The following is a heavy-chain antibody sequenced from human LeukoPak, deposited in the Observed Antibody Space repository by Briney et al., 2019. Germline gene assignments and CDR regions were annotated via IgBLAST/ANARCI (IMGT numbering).Heavy chain of an antibody. J-gene: IGHJ4*02. CDR1: GXTVSSNY. V-gene: IGHV3-66*01. CDR2: SYSGGST. Sequence: GGSLRLSCAASGXTVSSNYMSWVRQAPGKGLEWVSVSYSGGSTYYADSVKGRFTISRDNSKNTLYLQMNSLRAEDTAVYYCARYSSGGGDDWGQGTLVTVSS. CDR3: ARYSSGGGDD. D-gene: IGHD6-19*01.